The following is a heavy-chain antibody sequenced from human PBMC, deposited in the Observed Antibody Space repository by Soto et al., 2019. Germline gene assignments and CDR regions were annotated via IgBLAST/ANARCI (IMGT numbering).Heavy chain of an antibody. CDR1: GYTFTDFG. J-gene: IGHJ5*02. D-gene: IGHD3-16*01. Sequence: QVHLVQSGGEMKKLGASVKVSCKASGYTFTDFGISWVRQAPGQGLEWMGWISGFDGDSNYAQKFQGRVTLTTDTSATTAYMELRSLTSDDAAIYYCARDSDRWGGDWFDPWGQGTLVTVSS. V-gene: IGHV1-18*01. CDR2: ISGFDGDS. CDR3: ARDSDRWGGDWFDP.